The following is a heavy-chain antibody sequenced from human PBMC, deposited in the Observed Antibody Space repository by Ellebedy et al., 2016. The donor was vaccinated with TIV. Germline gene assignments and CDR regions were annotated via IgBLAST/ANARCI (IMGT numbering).Heavy chain of an antibody. V-gene: IGHV3-15*01. Sequence: GGSLRLSXAASGFTFSNAWMSWVRQAPGKGLEWVGRIKSKTDGGTTDYAAPVKGRFTISRDDSKNTLYLQMNSLKTEDTAVYYCTTGHFWIPYYYYGMDVWGQGTTVTVSS. D-gene: IGHD3-3*02. CDR3: TTGHFWIPYYYYGMDV. CDR2: IKSKTDGGTT. CDR1: GFTFSNAW. J-gene: IGHJ6*02.